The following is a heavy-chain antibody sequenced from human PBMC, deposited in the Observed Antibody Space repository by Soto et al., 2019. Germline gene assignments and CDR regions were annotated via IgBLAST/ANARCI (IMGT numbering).Heavy chain of an antibody. CDR3: ARARGSAVDARPVNWFDP. V-gene: IGHV4-30-4*01. Sequence: SETLSLTCTVSGGSISSGDDYWSWIRQPPGKGLEWIGYIYYSGSTYYNPSLKSRVTISVDTSKNQFSMKLSSVTAADTAVYYCARARGSAVDARPVNWFDPWGQGTLVTVSS. CDR1: GGSISSGDDY. CDR2: IYYSGST. D-gene: IGHD6-6*01. J-gene: IGHJ5*02.